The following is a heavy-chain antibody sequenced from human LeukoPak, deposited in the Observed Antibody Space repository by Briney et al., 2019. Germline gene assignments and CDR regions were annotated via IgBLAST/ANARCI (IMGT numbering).Heavy chain of an antibody. Sequence: SQTLSLTCTASGGSISSGDYYWSWIRQPPGKGLEWIGYIYYSGSTYYSPSLKSRVTISVDTSKSQFSLKLSSVTAADTAVYYCARRYYYDSSGYFYYWYFDLWGRGSLVTDSS. D-gene: IGHD3-22*01. V-gene: IGHV4-30-4*01. CDR1: GGSISSGDYY. CDR2: IYYSGST. CDR3: ARRYYYDSSGYFYYWYFDL. J-gene: IGHJ2*01.